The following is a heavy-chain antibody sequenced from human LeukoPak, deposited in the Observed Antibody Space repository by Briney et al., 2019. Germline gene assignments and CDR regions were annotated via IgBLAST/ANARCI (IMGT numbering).Heavy chain of an antibody. CDR1: GFTFRSSG. CDR2: ISHDGSNK. V-gene: IGHV3-30*18. Sequence: GGSLRLSCAACGFTFRSSGMHWVGQAAGKGLEWVAVISHDGSNKYYADSVKGRFTIARDNSKNTLNLQMNSLRAEDTAVYYCAKDAGTCGYEYYFDYWGLGTLVTVSS. D-gene: IGHD3-10*01. CDR3: AKDAGTCGYEYYFDY. J-gene: IGHJ4*02.